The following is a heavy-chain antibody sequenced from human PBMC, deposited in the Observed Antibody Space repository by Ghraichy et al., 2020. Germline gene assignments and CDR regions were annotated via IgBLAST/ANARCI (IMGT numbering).Heavy chain of an antibody. CDR3: ARIGSCTNGVCYRNYYYGMDV. D-gene: IGHD2-8*01. CDR1: GFTFSSYD. V-gene: IGHV3-13*01. Sequence: GESLNISCAASGFTFSSYDMHWVRQATGKGLEWVSAIGTAGDTYYPGSVKGRFTISRENAKNSLYLQMNSLRAEDTAVYYCARIGSCTNGVCYRNYYYGMDVWGQGTTVTVSS. J-gene: IGHJ6*02. CDR2: IGTAGDT.